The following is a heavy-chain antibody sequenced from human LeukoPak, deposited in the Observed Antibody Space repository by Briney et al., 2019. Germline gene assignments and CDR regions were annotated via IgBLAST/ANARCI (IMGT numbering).Heavy chain of an antibody. J-gene: IGHJ4*02. D-gene: IGHD4-11*01. CDR1: GGSISSSSYY. V-gene: IGHV4-39*01. CDR2: IYYSGST. CDR3: VRHTAYSNFEPGGY. Sequence: SETLSLTCTVSGGSISSSSYYWGWIRQPPGKGLEWIGTIYYSGSTYYNPSLKSRVTISVDTSKDQFSLQLRSVTAADTAVYYCVRHTAYSNFEPGGYWGRGTLVTVSS.